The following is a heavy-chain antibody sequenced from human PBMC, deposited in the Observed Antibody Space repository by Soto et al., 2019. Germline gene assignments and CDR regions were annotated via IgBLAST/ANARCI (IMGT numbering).Heavy chain of an antibody. Sequence: WETLSLTCAVYGGSFSGYYWSWIRQPPGKGLEWIGEINHSGSTNYNPSLKSRVTISVDTSKNQFSLKLSSVTAADTAVYYCARAYDILTGYPQTQFDYWGQGTLVTVSS. J-gene: IGHJ4*02. CDR2: INHSGST. CDR1: GGSFSGYY. V-gene: IGHV4-34*01. D-gene: IGHD3-9*01. CDR3: ARAYDILTGYPQTQFDY.